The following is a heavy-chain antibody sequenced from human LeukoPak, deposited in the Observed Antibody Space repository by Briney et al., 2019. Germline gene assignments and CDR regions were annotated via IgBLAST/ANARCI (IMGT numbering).Heavy chain of an antibody. CDR2: IYHSGST. Sequence: PSETLSLTCAVSGGSISSGGYSWSWIRQPPGKGLEWIGYIYHSGSTYYNPSLKSRVTISVDRSKNQFSLKLSSVTAADTALYYCARTGWRGFDYWGQGTLVTVSS. CDR3: ARTGWRGFDY. D-gene: IGHD2-15*01. J-gene: IGHJ4*02. V-gene: IGHV4-30-2*01. CDR1: GGSISSGGYS.